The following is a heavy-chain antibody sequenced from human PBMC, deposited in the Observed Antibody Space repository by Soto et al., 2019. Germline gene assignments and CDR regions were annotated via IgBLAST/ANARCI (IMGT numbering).Heavy chain of an antibody. V-gene: IGHV5-10-1*01. Sequence: GEALKISFKGSGYSFTSYLIRLVRQRPGKGLEWMGRIDPSDSYTNYSPSCQGHVTISADKAISTAYLQWSSLKASDTDMYYCAKSSTPYGSGSYYDYWGQGTLVTVSS. D-gene: IGHD3-10*01. CDR3: AKSSTPYGSGSYYDY. J-gene: IGHJ4*02. CDR2: IDPSDSYT. CDR1: GYSFTSYL.